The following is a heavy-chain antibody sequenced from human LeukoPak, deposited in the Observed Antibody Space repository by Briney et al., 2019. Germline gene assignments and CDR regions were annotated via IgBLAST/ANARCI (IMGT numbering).Heavy chain of an antibody. CDR1: GRSISSGGYY. V-gene: IGHV4-31*03. CDR2: IYYSGST. Sequence: SETLSLTCTLSGRSISSGGYYWSWIPQHPGKGLESIGYIYYSGSTYDNPYLKSRVTISEDTSKNQFSLKLSSVTAGDTAVFYCARSIQLWPHSTFDYWGQGTLVTVSS. CDR3: ARSIQLWPHSTFDY. D-gene: IGHD5-18*01. J-gene: IGHJ4*02.